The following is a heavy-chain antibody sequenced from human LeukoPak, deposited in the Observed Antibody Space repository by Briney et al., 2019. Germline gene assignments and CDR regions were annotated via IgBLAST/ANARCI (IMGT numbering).Heavy chain of an antibody. J-gene: IGHJ5*02. V-gene: IGHV4-30-2*01. Sequence: PSQTLSLTCAVSGGSIISGTYSWSWIRQPPGKGLEWIGYICHSGSTYYNPSLKSRVTISVDESKNQFSLKLSSVTAADTAVYYCAGAPYCSSTSCYPSWFDPWGQGTLVTVSS. CDR1: GGSIISGTYS. D-gene: IGHD2-2*01. CDR2: ICHSGST. CDR3: AGAPYCSSTSCYPSWFDP.